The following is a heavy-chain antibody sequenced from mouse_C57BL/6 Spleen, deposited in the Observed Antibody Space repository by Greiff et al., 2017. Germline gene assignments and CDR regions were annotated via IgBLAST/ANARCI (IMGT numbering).Heavy chain of an antibody. CDR1: GFTFSSYG. Sequence: VQLKESGGDLVKPGGSLKLSCAASGFTFSSYGMSWVRQTPDKRLEWVATISSGGSYTYYPDSVKGRFTISRDNAKNTLYLQMSSLKSEDTAMYYCARRGYSKDYFDYWGQGTTLTVSS. D-gene: IGHD2-5*01. J-gene: IGHJ2*01. CDR3: ARRGYSKDYFDY. CDR2: ISSGGSYT. V-gene: IGHV5-6*01.